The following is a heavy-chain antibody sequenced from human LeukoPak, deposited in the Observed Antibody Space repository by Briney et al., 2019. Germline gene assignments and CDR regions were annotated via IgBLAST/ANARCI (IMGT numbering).Heavy chain of an antibody. CDR2: ISAYNGNT. Sequence: ASVKVSCKVSGYTLTELSRHWVRQAPGKGLEWMGWISAYNGNTNYAQKLQGRVTMTTDTSTSTAYMELRSLRSDDTAVYYCARDPRYSGSYVDAFDIWGQGTMVTVSS. D-gene: IGHD1-26*01. J-gene: IGHJ3*02. CDR3: ARDPRYSGSYVDAFDI. CDR1: GYTLTELS. V-gene: IGHV1-18*01.